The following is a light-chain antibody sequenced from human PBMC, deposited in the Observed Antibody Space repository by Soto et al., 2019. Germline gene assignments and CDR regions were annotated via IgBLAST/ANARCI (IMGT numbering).Light chain of an antibody. CDR2: GAS. CDR3: QQYGSSPLT. J-gene: IGKJ4*01. CDR1: QSVSSSY. V-gene: IGKV3-20*01. Sequence: EIVLTQSPGTLSLSPGERATLSCRASQSVSSSYLAWYQQKPGQAPRLLIYGASSRATGIPDRFSGSVSGTGFTLTISRLEPEDFAVYYCQQYGSSPLTFGGGTRVEI.